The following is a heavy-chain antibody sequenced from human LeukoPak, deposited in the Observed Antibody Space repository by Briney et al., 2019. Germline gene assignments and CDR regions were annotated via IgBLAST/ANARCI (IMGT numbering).Heavy chain of an antibody. V-gene: IGHV3-48*03. CDR2: ISSSGSTI. CDR1: GFTFSSYE. D-gene: IGHD2-15*01. Sequence: GGSLRLSCAASGFTFSSYEMNWVRQAPGKGLEWVSYISSSGSTIYYADSVKGRFTISRDNAKNSPYLQMNSLRAEDTAVYYCARDLGYCSGGSCYLERKFDYWGQGTLVTVSS. J-gene: IGHJ4*02. CDR3: ARDLGYCSGGSCYLERKFDY.